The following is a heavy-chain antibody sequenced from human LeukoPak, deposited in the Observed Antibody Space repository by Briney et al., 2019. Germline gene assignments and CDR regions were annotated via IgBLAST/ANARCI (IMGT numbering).Heavy chain of an antibody. J-gene: IGHJ6*02. CDR3: GRGRFPYAVDV. D-gene: IGHD3-3*01. CDR2: INGDGSIT. V-gene: IGHV3-74*01. Sequence: GDSLRLSCAASGFRFSDYYMHWVRQAPGKGLVWVSHINGDGSITGHADSVKGRFTISRDDAKNTLFLQMSSLTAEDAAVYYCGRGRFPYAVDVWGQGTTVTVSS. CDR1: GFRFSDYY.